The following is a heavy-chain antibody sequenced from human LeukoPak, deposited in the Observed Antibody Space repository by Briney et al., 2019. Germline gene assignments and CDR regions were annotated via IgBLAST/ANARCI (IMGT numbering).Heavy chain of an antibody. CDR1: GGSISSYY. J-gene: IGHJ4*02. CDR2: IYTSGST. D-gene: IGHD3-9*01. Sequence: SETLSLTCTVSGGSISSYYWSWIRQPAGKGLEWIRRIYTSGSTNYNPSLKSRVTMSVDTSKNQFSLKLSSVTAADTAVYYCAREHSLRYFDWLLPEYYFDYWGQGTLVTVSS. CDR3: AREHSLRYFDWLLPEYYFDY. V-gene: IGHV4-4*07.